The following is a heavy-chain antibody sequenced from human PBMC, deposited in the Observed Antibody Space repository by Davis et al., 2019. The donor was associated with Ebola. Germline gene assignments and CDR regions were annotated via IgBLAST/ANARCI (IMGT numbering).Heavy chain of an antibody. CDR3: ASPGNYYGMDV. Sequence: SETLSLTCAVYGGSFSGYYWSWIRQPPGKGLEWIGEINHSGSTNYNPSLKSRVTISVDTSKNQFSLKLSSVTAADTAVYYCASPGNYYGMDVWGQGTTVTVSS. V-gene: IGHV4-34*01. CDR2: INHSGST. CDR1: GGSFSGYY. J-gene: IGHJ6*02.